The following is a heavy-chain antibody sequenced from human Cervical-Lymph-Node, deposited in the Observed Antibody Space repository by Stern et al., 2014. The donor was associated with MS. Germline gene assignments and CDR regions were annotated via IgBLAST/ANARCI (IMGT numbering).Heavy chain of an antibody. J-gene: IGHJ4*02. CDR2: IYPRDSDT. CDR1: GYSFTSYW. Sequence: EVQLVESGAEVKKPGESLKISCKGSGYSFTSYWIGWVRQMPGKGLEWMGIIYPRDSDTRYSPSFQGQVTISADKSISTAYLQWSSLKASDTAMYYCAITPTEYDYVWGSYRYDYWGQGTLVTVSS. CDR3: AITPTEYDYVWGSYRYDY. D-gene: IGHD3-16*02. V-gene: IGHV5-51*01.